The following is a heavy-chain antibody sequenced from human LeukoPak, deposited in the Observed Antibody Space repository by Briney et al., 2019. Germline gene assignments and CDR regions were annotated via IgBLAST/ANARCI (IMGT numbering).Heavy chain of an antibody. CDR3: ARASTIFGHFAY. D-gene: IGHD3-3*01. J-gene: IGHJ4*02. CDR2: IYYSGST. V-gene: IGHV4-39*07. CDR1: GGSISGTPYY. Sequence: SETLSLTCAISGGSISGTPYYWGWIRQPPGKGLEWIGSIYYSGSTYYNPSLKSRLTISVGTSKNQFSLKLSSVTAADTAVYYCARASTIFGHFAYWGRGTLVTVSS.